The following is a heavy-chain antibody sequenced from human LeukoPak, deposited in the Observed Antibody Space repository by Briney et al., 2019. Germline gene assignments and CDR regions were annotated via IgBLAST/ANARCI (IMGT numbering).Heavy chain of an antibody. Sequence: PGGSLRLSCTGSGFTFGEYGMSWVRQAPGKGLEWVGFIRSKAYGGTTQYAASVKGRFTISRDDSKSIAYLQMNSLKTEDTAVYYCARGSGSSWYFYFDYWGQGTLVTVSS. CDR1: GFTFGEYG. D-gene: IGHD6-13*01. J-gene: IGHJ4*02. CDR2: IRSKAYGGTT. V-gene: IGHV3-49*04. CDR3: ARGSGSSWYFYFDY.